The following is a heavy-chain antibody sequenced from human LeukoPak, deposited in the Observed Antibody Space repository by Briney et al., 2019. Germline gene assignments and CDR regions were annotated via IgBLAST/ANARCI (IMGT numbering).Heavy chain of an antibody. CDR3: AKIRAPSGWFNSDY. CDR2: ITDSGGAT. Sequence: GGSLRLSCAASGFTFSIYAMSWVRQAPGKGLEWVSTITDSGGATYHADSVKGRFTISRDNSKNTLYLQMNSLRLEDTAAYYCAKIRAPSGWFNSDYWGQGTLVTVSS. D-gene: IGHD6-19*01. J-gene: IGHJ4*02. CDR1: GFTFSIYA. V-gene: IGHV3-23*01.